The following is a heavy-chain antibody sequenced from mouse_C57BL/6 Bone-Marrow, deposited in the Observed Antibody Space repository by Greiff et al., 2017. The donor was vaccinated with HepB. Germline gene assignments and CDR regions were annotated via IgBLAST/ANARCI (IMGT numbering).Heavy chain of an antibody. D-gene: IGHD1-1*01. CDR2: ISSGGSYT. V-gene: IGHV5-6*01. Sequence: EVQLVESGGDLVKPGGSLKLSCAASGFTFSSYGMSWVRQTPDKRLEWVATISSGGSYTYYPDSVKRRFTISRDNAKNTLYLQMSSLKSEDSAMYYCARPVITTVVATVGDYWGQGTSVTVSS. J-gene: IGHJ4*01. CDR1: GFTFSSYG. CDR3: ARPVITTVVATVGDY.